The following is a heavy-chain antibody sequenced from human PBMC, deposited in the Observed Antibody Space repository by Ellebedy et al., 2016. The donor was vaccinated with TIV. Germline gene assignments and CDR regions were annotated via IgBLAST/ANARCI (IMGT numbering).Heavy chain of an antibody. CDR2: ITSNSHYI. CDR3: AAGRGEGGPPSFFDI. Sequence: PGGSLRLSCAGSGFTFSRRCMHWVRQAPGKGLEWVSSITSNSHYIDYRDSVKGRFAISRDNAQNSLFLQMDSLRAEDTALYFCAAGRGEGGPPSFFDIWGQGTLVTVSA. V-gene: IGHV3-21*01. D-gene: IGHD3-10*01. CDR1: GFTFSRRC. J-gene: IGHJ4*02.